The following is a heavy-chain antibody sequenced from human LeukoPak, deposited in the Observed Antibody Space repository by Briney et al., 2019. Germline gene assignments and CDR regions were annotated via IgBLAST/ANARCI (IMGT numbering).Heavy chain of an antibody. CDR1: RGTFSSYA. D-gene: IGHD3-22*01. Sequence: GASVKVSCKAARGTFSSYAISWVRQAPGQGLEWMGWISAYNGNTNYAQKLQGRVTMTTDTSTSTAYMELRSLRSDDTAVYYCARVSGSGYYYYFDYWGQGTLVTVSS. CDR3: ARVSGSGYYYYFDY. V-gene: IGHV1-18*01. J-gene: IGHJ4*02. CDR2: ISAYNGNT.